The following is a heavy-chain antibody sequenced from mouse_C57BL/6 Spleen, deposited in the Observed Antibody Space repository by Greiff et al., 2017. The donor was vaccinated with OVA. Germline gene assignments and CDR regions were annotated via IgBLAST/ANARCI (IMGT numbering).Heavy chain of an antibody. J-gene: IGHJ4*01. V-gene: IGHV1-54*01. Sequence: LVESGAELVRPGTSVKVSCKASGYAFTNYLIEWVKQRPGQGLEWIGVINPGSGGTNYNEKFKGKATMTADKSSSTAYMQLSSLTSEDSAVYFCARFDYDGDYYAMDYWGQGTSVTVSS. CDR2: INPGSGGT. D-gene: IGHD2-4*01. CDR1: GYAFTNYL. CDR3: ARFDYDGDYYAMDY.